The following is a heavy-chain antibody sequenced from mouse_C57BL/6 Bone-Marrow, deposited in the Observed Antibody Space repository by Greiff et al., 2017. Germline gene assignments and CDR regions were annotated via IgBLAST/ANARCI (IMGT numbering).Heavy chain of an antibody. J-gene: IGHJ3*01. CDR2: IDPSDSYT. CDR1: GYTFTSYW. Sequence: QVQLQQPGAELVMPGASVKLSCKASGYTFTSYWMHWVKQRPGQGLEWIGEIDPSDSYTNYNQKFKGKSTLTVDKSSSAASMQLSSLTSEDSAVYYCARAGIYNGNSLLAYWAKGTLVTVSA. CDR3: ARAGIYNGNSLLAY. V-gene: IGHV1-69*01. D-gene: IGHD2-1*01.